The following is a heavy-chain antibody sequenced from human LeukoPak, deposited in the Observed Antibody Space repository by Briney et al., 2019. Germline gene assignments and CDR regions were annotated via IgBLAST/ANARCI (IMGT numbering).Heavy chain of an antibody. D-gene: IGHD2-15*01. CDR1: GYTFTSYG. CDR2: ISAYNGNT. J-gene: IGHJ6*04. V-gene: IGHV1-18*04. CDR3: AREGVVVVADRSDTTYYYYGMDV. Sequence: ASVKVSCKASGYTFTSYGISWVRQAPGQGLEWMGWISAYNGNTNYAQKLQGRVTMTTDASTSTAYMELRSLRSDDTAVYYCAREGVVVVADRSDTTYYYYGMDVWGKGTTVTVSS.